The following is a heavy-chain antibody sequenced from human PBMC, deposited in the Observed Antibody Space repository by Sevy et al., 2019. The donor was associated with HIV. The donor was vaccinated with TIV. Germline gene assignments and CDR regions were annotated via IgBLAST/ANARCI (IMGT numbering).Heavy chain of an antibody. J-gene: IGHJ4*01. D-gene: IGHD6-19*01. Sequence: ASVKVSCKISGYKVDMYGIAWVRQAPGQGLEWMGWISTYNGNTNYEQNFQGRVTMTTDTSTSVVDMELGGLRPDDTAVYYCARATGMAVAGTGRYFDFWGQGTLVTVSS. CDR1: GYKVDMYG. V-gene: IGHV1-18*04. CDR2: ISTYNGNT. CDR3: ARATGMAVAGTGRYFDF.